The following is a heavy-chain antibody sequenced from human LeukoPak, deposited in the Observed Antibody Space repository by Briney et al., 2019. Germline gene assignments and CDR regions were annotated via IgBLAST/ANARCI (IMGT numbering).Heavy chain of an antibody. CDR3: ARDAMIVVDYFDY. CDR2: IYYSGIT. J-gene: IGHJ4*02. CDR1: GGSISSSSYY. V-gene: IGHV4-39*02. Sequence: SETLSLXCTVSGGSISSSSYYWGWSRQPPGKGLEWIGSIYYSGITYYNPSLKSRVTISVDTSKNQFSLKLSSVTAADTAVYYCARDAMIVVDYFDYWGQGTLVTVSS. D-gene: IGHD3-22*01.